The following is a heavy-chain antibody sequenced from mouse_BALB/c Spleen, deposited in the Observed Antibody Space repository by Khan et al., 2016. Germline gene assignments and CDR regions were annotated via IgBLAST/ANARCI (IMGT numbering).Heavy chain of an antibody. V-gene: IGHV6-6*02. CDR1: GFTFSNYW. CDR2: IRLKSNNYAT. Sequence: EVKLEESGGGLVQPGGSMKLSCVASGFTFSNYWMNWVRQSPEKGLEWVAEIRLKSNNYATHYVESVKGRFTISRDDSKSSVHLQMNHLRAERTVIYYCARDGYFDVWGAGTTVTFSS. CDR3: ARDGYFDV. J-gene: IGHJ1*01.